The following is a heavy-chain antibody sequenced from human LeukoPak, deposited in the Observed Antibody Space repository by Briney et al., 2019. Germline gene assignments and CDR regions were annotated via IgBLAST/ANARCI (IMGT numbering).Heavy chain of an antibody. D-gene: IGHD3-16*02. CDR1: GYTFTGYY. Sequence: GASVKVSCKASGYTFTGYYMHWVRQAPGQGLECMGRINPNSGGTNYAQKFQGRVTMTRDASISTAYMELSRLRSDDTAVYYCARAPSYRYNYFDYWDQGTLVTVSS. V-gene: IGHV1-2*06. J-gene: IGHJ4*02. CDR2: INPNSGGT. CDR3: ARAPSYRYNYFDY.